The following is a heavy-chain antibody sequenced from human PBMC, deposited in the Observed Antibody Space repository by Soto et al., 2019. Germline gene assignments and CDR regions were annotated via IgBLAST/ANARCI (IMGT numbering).Heavy chain of an antibody. D-gene: IGHD2-15*01. J-gene: IGHJ4*02. V-gene: IGHV4-30-4*01. CDR3: DRCGSGEGNSCRCCSPFVY. CDR2: IYYSGST. CDR1: GRSISRVNYY. Sequence: QVQLQESGPGLVKPSQTLSLTCTVSGRSISRVNYYWSWIRQPQGRCLEWIVYIYYSGSTYYNPSLRSRVTISEDTSKSQFSLKLSSVTAADTAVYYCDRCGSGEGNSCRCCSPFVYCGQVTLVTVSS.